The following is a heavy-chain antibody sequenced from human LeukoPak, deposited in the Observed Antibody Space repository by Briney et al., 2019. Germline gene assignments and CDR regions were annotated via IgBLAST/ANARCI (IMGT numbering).Heavy chain of an antibody. CDR1: GFSFSVYA. J-gene: IGHJ4*02. V-gene: IGHV3-23*01. Sequence: GGSLRLSCAASGFSFSVYAMSWVRQAPGRGLEWVSSISGNSDRTYYANSVKGRFTISRENLRNTVHLEMRGLGAADTALYFCAKGGQDFDFWRFDYWGQGNLVIVSS. D-gene: IGHD3-3*01. CDR2: ISGNSDRT. CDR3: AKGGQDFDFWRFDY.